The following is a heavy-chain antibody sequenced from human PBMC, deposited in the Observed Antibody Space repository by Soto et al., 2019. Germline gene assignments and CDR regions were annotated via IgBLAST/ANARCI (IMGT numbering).Heavy chain of an antibody. J-gene: IGHJ5*02. D-gene: IGHD5-12*01. Sequence: QVQLVQSGAEVKKPGSSVKVSCKASGGTFSSYAISWVRQAPGQGLEWMGGIIPIFGTANYAQKFPGRVTITADKSTSTAYMELSSLRSEDTAVYYCARVGARWLQLLGWFDPWGQGTLVTVSS. CDR2: IIPIFGTA. V-gene: IGHV1-69*06. CDR3: ARVGARWLQLLGWFDP. CDR1: GGTFSSYA.